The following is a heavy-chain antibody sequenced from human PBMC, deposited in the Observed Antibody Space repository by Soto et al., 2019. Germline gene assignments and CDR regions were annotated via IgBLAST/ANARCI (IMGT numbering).Heavy chain of an antibody. Sequence: QVHLVQSGAEVKKPGSSFNVSCKVSGGTFNTFAVSWVRQAPGQGFEWLGGIIPILGPAFYAQKFQGRVTITADKSTSTAYWELTSLTSEDTAVYYCARAAKRYFDYWGQGTLVTVSS. CDR3: ARAAKRYFDY. CDR1: GGTFNTFA. CDR2: IIPILGPA. J-gene: IGHJ4*02. V-gene: IGHV1-69*06.